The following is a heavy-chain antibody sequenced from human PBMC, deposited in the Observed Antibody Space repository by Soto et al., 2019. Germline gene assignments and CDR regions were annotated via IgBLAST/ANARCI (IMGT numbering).Heavy chain of an antibody. J-gene: IGHJ4*02. CDR2: ISSTNTYI. CDR1: GFTFSSYS. CDR3: ARDSYCSGGTCYSSG. D-gene: IGHD2-15*01. Sequence: GGSLRLSCAASGFTFSSYSMNWVRQAPGKGLEWVSSISSTNTYIYYADSVKGRFTISRDNAKNSLHLQMNSLRAEDTAVYYCARDSYCSGGTCYSSGWGQGTLVTVSS. V-gene: IGHV3-21*01.